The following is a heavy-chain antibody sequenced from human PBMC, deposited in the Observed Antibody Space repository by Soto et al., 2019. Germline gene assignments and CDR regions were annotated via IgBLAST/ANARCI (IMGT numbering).Heavy chain of an antibody. CDR3: ARVGCSGGSCYYFDY. V-gene: IGHV4-31*03. CDR1: GGSISSGGYY. D-gene: IGHD2-15*01. CDR2: IYYSGST. J-gene: IGHJ4*02. Sequence: QVQLQESGPGLVKPSQTLSLTCTVSGGSISSGGYYWSWIRQHPGKGLEWIGYIYYSGSTYYNPSLKSRVNISVDTSKNQFSLKLSSVTAADTAVYYCARVGCSGGSCYYFDYWGQGTLVTVSS.